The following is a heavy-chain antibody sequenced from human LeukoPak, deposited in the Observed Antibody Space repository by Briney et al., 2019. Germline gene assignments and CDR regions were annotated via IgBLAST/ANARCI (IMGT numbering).Heavy chain of an antibody. V-gene: IGHV1-2*02. J-gene: IGHJ4*02. D-gene: IGHD1-26*01. Sequence: ASVKVSCKASGYTFTGYYMHWVRQAPGQGLEWMGWINPNSGGTNYAQKFQGRVTMTRDTSISTAYMELSRLRSDDTAVYYCARASSGSFNFDYWGQGTLVTVSS. CDR1: GYTFTGYY. CDR2: INPNSGGT. CDR3: ARASSGSFNFDY.